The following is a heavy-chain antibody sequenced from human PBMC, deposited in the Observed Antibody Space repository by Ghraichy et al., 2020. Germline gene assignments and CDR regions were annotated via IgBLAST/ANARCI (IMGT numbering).Heavy chain of an antibody. CDR3: ARGLYGSGTYDY. CDR1: GGSFSGYY. J-gene: IGHJ4*02. V-gene: IGHV4-34*01. CDR2: INHSGST. D-gene: IGHD3-10*01. Sequence: LSCAVYGGSFSGYYWSWIRQPPGKGLEWIGEINHSGSTNYNPSLKSRVTISVDTSKNQFSLKLSSVTAADTAVYYCARGLYGSGTYDYWGQGTLVTVSS.